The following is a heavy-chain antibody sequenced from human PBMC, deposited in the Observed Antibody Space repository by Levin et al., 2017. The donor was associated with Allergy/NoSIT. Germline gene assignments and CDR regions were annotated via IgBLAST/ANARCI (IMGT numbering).Heavy chain of an antibody. CDR2: IDWDDDK. V-gene: IGHV2-70*11. CDR1: GFSLTTSGMS. J-gene: IGHJ6*02. CDR3: ARMRFHRYGTRVFRLDYDGMDV. Sequence: QSGPTLVKPTQTLTLTCTFSGFSLTTSGMSVSWIRQPPGKALEWLARIDWDDDKYYSTSLTTRLTISKDTSKNQVVLTMTNLDPVDTATYFCARMRFHRYGTRVFRLDYDGMDVWGQGTTVTVSS. D-gene: IGHD1-14*01.